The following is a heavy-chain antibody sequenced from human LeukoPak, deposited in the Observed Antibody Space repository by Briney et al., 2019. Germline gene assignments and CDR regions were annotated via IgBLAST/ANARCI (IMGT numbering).Heavy chain of an antibody. CDR3: ARDNPLGVGAINFDY. CDR1: GYTFTSYG. Sequence: GASVKVSCKASGYTFTSYGISWVRQAPGQGLEWMGWISAYNGNTNYAQKLQGRVTMTTDTSTSTAYMELRSLRSDDTAVYYCARDNPLGVGAINFDYWGQGTLVTVSS. J-gene: IGHJ4*02. D-gene: IGHD1-26*01. CDR2: ISAYNGNT. V-gene: IGHV1-18*01.